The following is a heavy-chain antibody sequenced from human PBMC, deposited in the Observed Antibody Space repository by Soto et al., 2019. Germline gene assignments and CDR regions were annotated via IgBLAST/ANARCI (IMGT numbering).Heavy chain of an antibody. CDR2: IHGGGNSA. CDR3: AKNRGRVTTSGHFDY. J-gene: IGHJ4*02. Sequence: EVQLLESGGDLVQPGRSLRLSCAASGFTFSGYAMSWVRQAPGKGLEWGSVIHGGGNSAYYADSVKGRFTISRDNSKNTLYLQMSSLRGEDTAVYDCAKNRGRVTTSGHFDYWGQGTLVTVSS. CDR1: GFTFSGYA. V-gene: IGHV3-23*01. D-gene: IGHD4-17*01.